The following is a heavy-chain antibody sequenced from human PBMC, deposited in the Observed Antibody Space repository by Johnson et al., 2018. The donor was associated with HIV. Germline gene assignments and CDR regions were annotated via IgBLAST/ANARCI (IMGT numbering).Heavy chain of an antibody. J-gene: IGHJ3*02. CDR3: TTDLASDAFDI. V-gene: IGHV3-15*01. CDR2: IKSKTDGGTT. CDR1: GFTFSNAW. Sequence: VQLVESGGGLVKPGGSLRLSCAASGFTFSNAWMSWVRQAPGNGLEWVGRIKSKTDGGTTDYAAPVKGRFTISRDDSKNTLYLQMNSLKTEDTAVYYCTTDLASDAFDIWGQGTMVTVSS.